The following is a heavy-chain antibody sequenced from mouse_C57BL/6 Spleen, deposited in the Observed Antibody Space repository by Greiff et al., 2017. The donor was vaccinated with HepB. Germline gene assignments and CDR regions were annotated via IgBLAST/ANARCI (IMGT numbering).Heavy chain of an antibody. Sequence: QVQLQQPGAELVMPGASVKLSCKASGYTFTSYWMHWVKQRPGQGLEWIGEIDPSDSYTNYNQKFKGKSTLTVDKSSSTAYMQLSSLTSEDSAVYYCARVGFTTVVDAWFAYWGQGTLVTVSA. CDR3: ARVGFTTVVDAWFAY. CDR2: IDPSDSYT. V-gene: IGHV1-69*01. D-gene: IGHD1-1*01. J-gene: IGHJ3*01. CDR1: GYTFTSYW.